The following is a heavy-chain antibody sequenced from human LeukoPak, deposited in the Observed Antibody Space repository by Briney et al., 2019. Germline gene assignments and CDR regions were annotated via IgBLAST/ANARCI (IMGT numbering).Heavy chain of an antibody. CDR1: SGSLSSSY. CDR3: ARDFSSSSSVYYYYYMDV. D-gene: IGHD6-6*01. J-gene: IGHJ6*03. Sequence: SETLSLTCTLSSGSLSSSYWSWIRQPAGKGLEWIGRVYTSGSTNYNPPLKSRVTISVDTSKNQFSLKLSSVTAADTAVYYCARDFSSSSSVYYYYYMDVWGKGTTVTVSS. CDR2: VYTSGST. V-gene: IGHV4-4*07.